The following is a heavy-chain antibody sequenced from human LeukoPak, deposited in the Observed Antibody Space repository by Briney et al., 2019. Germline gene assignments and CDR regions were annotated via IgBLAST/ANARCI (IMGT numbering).Heavy chain of an antibody. V-gene: IGHV3-23*01. Sequence: PGGSLRLSCAASGFTFSSYAMSWVRQAPGKGLEWVSAISGSGGSTYYADSVKGRFTISRDNSKNTLYLQMNSLRAEDTAAYYCAKDWSVEYSSSSGYWGQGTLVTVSS. CDR3: AKDWSVEYSSSSGY. CDR2: ISGSGGST. D-gene: IGHD6-6*01. CDR1: GFTFSSYA. J-gene: IGHJ4*02.